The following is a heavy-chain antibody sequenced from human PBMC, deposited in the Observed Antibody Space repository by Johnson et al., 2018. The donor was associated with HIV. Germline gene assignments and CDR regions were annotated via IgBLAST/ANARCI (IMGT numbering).Heavy chain of an antibody. CDR3: ARLPSGYSRDGFNI. CDR2: VSYDESSK. V-gene: IGHV3-30*04. D-gene: IGHD5-18*01. J-gene: IGHJ3*02. Sequence: QVQLVESGGGVVHPGRSLRLSCAASGFTFRSYPMNWVRQAPGKGLAWVAFVSYDESSKYYRDSVKGRFTISRDNSKNTLDLQMNSLSADDTAVYYCARLPSGYSRDGFNIWGQGTMVTVSS. CDR1: GFTFRSYP.